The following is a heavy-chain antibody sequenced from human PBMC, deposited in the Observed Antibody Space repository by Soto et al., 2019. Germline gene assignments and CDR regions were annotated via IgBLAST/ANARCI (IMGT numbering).Heavy chain of an antibody. Sequence: ASVKVSCKASGYTFPGYYMHWVRQAPGQGLEWMGWNNPNSGGTNYAQKFQGWVTMTRDTSISTAYMELSRLRSDDTAVYFCAIGVLLWFGEFASHYYYMDVWGKGTTVTVSS. CDR2: NNPNSGGT. CDR1: GYTFPGYY. V-gene: IGHV1-2*04. D-gene: IGHD3-10*01. CDR3: AIGVLLWFGEFASHYYYMDV. J-gene: IGHJ6*03.